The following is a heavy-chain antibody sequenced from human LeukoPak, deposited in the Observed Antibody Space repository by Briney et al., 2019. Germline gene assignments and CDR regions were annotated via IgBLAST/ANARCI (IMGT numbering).Heavy chain of an antibody. Sequence: SETLSLTCTVSGGSLSSVDYYWSWIRQPPGKGLEWIGYIYYSGSTYYNPSLKSGVTISVDTSKHQFSLKLSSVTAADTAVYYFARDYDSWRSFNWLDASGRQSLVTVSS. J-gene: IGHJ5*02. CDR2: IYYSGST. D-gene: IGHD3-3*01. CDR3: ARDYDSWRSFNWLDA. CDR1: GGSLSSVDYY. V-gene: IGHV4-30-4*08.